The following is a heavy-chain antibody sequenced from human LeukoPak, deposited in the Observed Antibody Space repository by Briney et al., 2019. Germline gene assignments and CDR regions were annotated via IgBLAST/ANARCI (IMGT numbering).Heavy chain of an antibody. Sequence: GGSLRLSCAASGFTFSSYAMSWVRQAPGKGLEGVSAISGSGGSTYYADSVKGRFTISRDNSKNTLYLQMNSLRAEDTAVYYCAREGWYSSSWYSDYWGQGTLVTVSS. D-gene: IGHD6-13*01. CDR1: GFTFSSYA. J-gene: IGHJ4*02. V-gene: IGHV3-23*01. CDR3: AREGWYSSSWYSDY. CDR2: ISGSGGST.